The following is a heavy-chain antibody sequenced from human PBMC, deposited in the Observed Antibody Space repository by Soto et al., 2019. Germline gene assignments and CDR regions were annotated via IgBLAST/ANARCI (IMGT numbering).Heavy chain of an antibody. J-gene: IGHJ6*02. CDR2: INPSGGST. Sequence: ASVKVSCKASGYTFTSYYMHWVRQAPGQGLEWMGVINPSGGSTSYAQKFQGKVTMTRDTSTSTVYMELSSLRSEDTAVYYCARVGGYCSSTSCFQHLGRGMDVWGQGTTVTVSS. CDR3: ARVGGYCSSTSCFQHLGRGMDV. CDR1: GYTFTSYY. V-gene: IGHV1-46*01. D-gene: IGHD2-2*01.